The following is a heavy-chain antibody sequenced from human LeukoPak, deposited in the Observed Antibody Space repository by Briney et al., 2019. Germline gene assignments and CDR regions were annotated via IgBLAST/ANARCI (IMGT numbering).Heavy chain of an antibody. D-gene: IGHD2-21*01. J-gene: IGHJ3*02. CDR2: ISWNSGSI. CDR1: GFTFSSYW. Sequence: GGSLRLSCAASGFTFSSYWMSWVRQAPGKGLEWVSGISWNSGSIGYADSLKGRFTISRDDARNSLYLQVNSLRAEDTAVYYCARDRIVVDYYSAFDIWGQGTMVTVSS. V-gene: IGHV3-21*01. CDR3: ARDRIVVDYYSAFDI.